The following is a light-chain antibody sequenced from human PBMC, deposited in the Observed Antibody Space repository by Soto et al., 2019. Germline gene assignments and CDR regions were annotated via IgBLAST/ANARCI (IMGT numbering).Light chain of an antibody. CDR2: AAS. CDR3: QKCKSAPFT. V-gene: IGKV1-27*01. J-gene: IGKJ4*01. Sequence: DIQTTQSPSSLSAFVGDTVTITCRASQDISNFLAWYQQKPGKVPKLLIYAASTLQSGVPSRFSGSGSGTDFTLTISSLQPEDVATYYCQKCKSAPFTFGGGTKVDI. CDR1: QDISNF.